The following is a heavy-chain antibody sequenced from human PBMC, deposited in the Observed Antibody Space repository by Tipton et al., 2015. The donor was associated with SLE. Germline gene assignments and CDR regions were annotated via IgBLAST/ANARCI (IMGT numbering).Heavy chain of an antibody. CDR3: ARSSGGAFDI. D-gene: IGHD3-16*01. CDR1: GYTFNRYS. J-gene: IGHJ3*02. CDR2: IIPILGIA. V-gene: IGHV1-69*09. Sequence: QLVQSGAEVKKPGASVKVSCKASGYTFNRYSINWVRQAPGQGLEWMGRIIPILGIANYAQKFQGRVTITADKSTSTAYMELSSLRSEDTAVYYCARSSGGAFDIWGQGTMVTVSS.